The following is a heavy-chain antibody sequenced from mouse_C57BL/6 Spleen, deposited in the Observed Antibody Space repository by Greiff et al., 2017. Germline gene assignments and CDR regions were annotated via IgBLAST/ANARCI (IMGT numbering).Heavy chain of an antibody. Sequence: VQLQQSGPELVKPGASVKISCKASGYAFSSSWMNWVKQRPGKGLEWIGRIYPGDGDTNYNEKFKSKATLTVDTSSSTAYMQLSSLTSEDSAVYYCASHYDYDEGFDYWGQGTTLTVSS. CDR3: ASHYDYDEGFDY. J-gene: IGHJ2*01. D-gene: IGHD2-4*01. CDR1: GYAFSSSW. CDR2: IYPGDGDT. V-gene: IGHV1-82*01.